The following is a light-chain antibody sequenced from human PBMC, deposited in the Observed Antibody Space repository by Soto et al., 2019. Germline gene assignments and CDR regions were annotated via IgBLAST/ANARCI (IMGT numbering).Light chain of an antibody. CDR2: ATS. CDR1: QNIRSY. J-gene: IGKJ1*01. Sequence: DIQMTQSPSSLSASVGDRVTLTCRASQNIRSYLNWYQQKPGKAPNLLIYATSNLQSGVPSRFSGSGSGTDFTLTISSLQPEDFAPYYFHQTYSTPWTFGQGTKVEIK. V-gene: IGKV1-39*01. CDR3: HQTYSTPWT.